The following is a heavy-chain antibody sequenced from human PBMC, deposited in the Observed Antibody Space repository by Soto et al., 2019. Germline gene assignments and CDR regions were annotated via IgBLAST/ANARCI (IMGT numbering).Heavy chain of an antibody. V-gene: IGHV1-69*08. Sequence: QVQLVQSGAEVKKPGSSVKVSCKASGGTFSSYTISWVRQAPGQGLEWMGRIIPILGIANYAQKFQGRVTITAEKSTSTAYMELSSLRSEDTAVYYCAREWEYYYGSGSYYRHWGQGTLVTVSS. J-gene: IGHJ4*02. CDR1: GGTFSSYT. CDR2: IIPILGIA. CDR3: AREWEYYYGSGSYYRH. D-gene: IGHD3-10*01.